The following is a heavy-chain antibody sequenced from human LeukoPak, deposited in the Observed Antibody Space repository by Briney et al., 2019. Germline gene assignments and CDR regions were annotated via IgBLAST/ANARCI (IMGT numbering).Heavy chain of an antibody. CDR2: IKEDGGEI. V-gene: IGHV3-7*03. CDR3: ARSGYSHSWDY. CDR1: GFTFSSYW. J-gene: IGHJ4*02. D-gene: IGHD1-26*01. Sequence: PGGSLRLSCAASGFTFSSYWMSWVRQAPGKGLEWVANIKEDGGEIHFVDSMKGRFTISRDNAKNSLYLQMNSPRGDDTAVYYCARSGYSHSWDYWGQGTLVIVSP.